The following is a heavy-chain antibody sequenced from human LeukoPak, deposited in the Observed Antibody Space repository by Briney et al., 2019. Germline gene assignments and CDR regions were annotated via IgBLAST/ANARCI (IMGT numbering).Heavy chain of an antibody. D-gene: IGHD1-26*01. Sequence: PSETLSLTCAVYGGSFSGYYWSWIRQPPGKGLEWIGEINHSGSTNYNPSLKGRVTISVDTSKNQFSLKLSSVTAADTAVYYCARDGGSYYRYYYYYMDVWGKGTTVTVSS. CDR2: INHSGST. CDR1: GGSFSGYY. CDR3: ARDGGSYYRYYYYYMDV. J-gene: IGHJ6*03. V-gene: IGHV4-34*01.